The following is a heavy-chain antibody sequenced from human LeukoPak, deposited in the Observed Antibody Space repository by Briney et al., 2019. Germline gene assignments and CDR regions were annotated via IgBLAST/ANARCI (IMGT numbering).Heavy chain of an antibody. J-gene: IGHJ4*02. Sequence: GRSLRLSCAASGFTSSSYAMHWVRQAPGKGLEWVAVISYDGSNKYYADSVKGRFTISRDNSKNTLYLQMNSLRAEDTAVYYCAKSGTRSSWSPRVKTYLDYWGQGTLVTVSS. CDR3: AKSGTRSSWSPRVKTYLDY. CDR2: ISYDGSNK. CDR1: GFTSSSYA. D-gene: IGHD6-13*01. V-gene: IGHV3-30*04.